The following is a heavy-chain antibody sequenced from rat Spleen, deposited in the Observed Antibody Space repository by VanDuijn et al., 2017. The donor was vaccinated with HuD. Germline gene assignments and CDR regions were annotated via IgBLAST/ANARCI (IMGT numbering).Heavy chain of an antibody. CDR2: ISYDGSGT. D-gene: IGHD1-9*01. CDR3: TRKGTCYGYNYYVMDA. V-gene: IGHV5-7*01. CDR1: GFTFSDYN. J-gene: IGHJ4*01. Sequence: EVQLVESGGGLVQPGRSLKLSCAASGFTFSDYNMAWVRQTPKMGLGWVATISYDGSGTYYRDSVKGRFTIPRNNAKDTLYLQRDSLRSEDTATYYCTRKGTCYGYNYYVMDAGGQGASVTVSS.